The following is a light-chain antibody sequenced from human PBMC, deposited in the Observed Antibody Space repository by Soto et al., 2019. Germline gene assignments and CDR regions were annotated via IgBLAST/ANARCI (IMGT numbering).Light chain of an antibody. CDR2: DAS. J-gene: IGKJ2*01. V-gene: IGKV3-11*01. Sequence: EIVLTQSPATLSLSPGERATLSCRASQSVSSYLAWYQQNPGQAPRLLIYDASNRATGIRARFSGSGSGTDFALTISSLGPEAIAVYYYQQRSNWPSGYTFGQGTKLEIK. CDR1: QSVSSY. CDR3: QQRSNWPSGYT.